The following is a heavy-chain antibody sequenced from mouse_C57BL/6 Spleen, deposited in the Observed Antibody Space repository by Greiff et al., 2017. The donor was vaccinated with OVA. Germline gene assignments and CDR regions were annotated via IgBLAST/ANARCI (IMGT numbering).Heavy chain of an antibody. CDR1: GYAFSSSW. D-gene: IGHD1-1*01. V-gene: IGHV1-82*01. J-gene: IGHJ3*01. Sequence: QVQLQQSGPELVKPGASVKISCKASGYAFSSSWMNWVKQRPGKGLEWIGRIYPGDGDTNYNGKFKGKATLTADKSSSTAYMQLSSLTSEDSAVYFCARGLVLRPWFAYWGQGTLVTVSA. CDR3: ARGLVLRPWFAY. CDR2: IYPGDGDT.